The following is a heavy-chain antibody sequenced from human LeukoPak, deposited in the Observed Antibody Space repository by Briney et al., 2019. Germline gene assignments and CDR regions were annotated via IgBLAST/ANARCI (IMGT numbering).Heavy chain of an antibody. CDR1: GFTFSDYY. V-gene: IGHV3-11*04. D-gene: IGHD3-22*01. Sequence: GGSLRLSCAASGFTFSDYYVSWIRQAPGKVLEWVSYISSSGSTIYYADSVKGRFTISRDNAKNSLYLQMNSLRAEGTAVYYCARGFSVAYYDSSAYLFDYWGQGNLVTVSS. CDR2: ISSSGSTI. J-gene: IGHJ4*02. CDR3: ARGFSVAYYDSSAYLFDY.